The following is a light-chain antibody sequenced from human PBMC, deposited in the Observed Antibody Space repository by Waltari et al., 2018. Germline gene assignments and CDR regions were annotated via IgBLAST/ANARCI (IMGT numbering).Light chain of an antibody. CDR2: EVS. J-gene: IGLJ1*01. V-gene: IGLV2-23*02. Sequence: QPALTQPASVSGSPGQSLTLSCTGTSRVVGNYNVFSWYQQYPGKAPKFIIYEVSEGPSGVSNRFSGSKSGNTASLTISGLQAEDEADYYCCSYAGGTTYVFGTGTKVTVL. CDR1: SRVVGNYNV. CDR3: CSYAGGTTYV.